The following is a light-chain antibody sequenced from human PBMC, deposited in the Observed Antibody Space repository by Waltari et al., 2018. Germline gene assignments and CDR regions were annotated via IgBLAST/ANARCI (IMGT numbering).Light chain of an antibody. Sequence: QSALTQPPSASGSPGQTVPIPCTATGSDVGDYNYVSWYQQHPGKAPKLMIYEVTKRPSGVPDRFSGSKSGNTASLTVSGLQAEDEADYYCSSHVVFGGGTKLTVL. V-gene: IGLV2-8*01. CDR3: SSHVV. CDR2: EVT. CDR1: GSDVGDYNY. J-gene: IGLJ3*02.